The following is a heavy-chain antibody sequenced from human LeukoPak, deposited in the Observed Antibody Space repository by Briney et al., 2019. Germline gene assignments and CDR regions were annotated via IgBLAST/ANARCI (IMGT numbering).Heavy chain of an antibody. D-gene: IGHD3-10*01. CDR2: ITTSGGST. J-gene: IGHJ3*02. CDR1: GFTFSSYA. Sequence: GGSLRLSCAASGFTFSSYAMSWVRQDPQEGLECVSSITTSGGSTYYADCVKGRFTISRDNAKNTLYLQMNSLRAEDTAVYYCAKDHYVSGRYDAFDIWGQGTMVTVSS. CDR3: AKDHYVSGRYDAFDI. V-gene: IGHV3-23*01.